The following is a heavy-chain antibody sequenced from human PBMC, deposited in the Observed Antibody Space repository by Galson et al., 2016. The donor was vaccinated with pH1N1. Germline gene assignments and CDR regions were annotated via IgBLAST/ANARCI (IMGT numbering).Heavy chain of an antibody. J-gene: IGHJ3*02. V-gene: IGHV3-23*01. CDR3: AKGGYGDYGLDVFDI. CDR2: ISGSGSVT. D-gene: IGHD4-17*01. CDR1: DFTLDYA. Sequence: SLRLSCAAPDFTLDYAMNWVRQAPGKGVDWISSISGSGSVTRYADSVQGRFTISKDTSKNTVYLQMHSLRAEDTGLYYCAKGGYGDYGLDVFDIWGQGIMVTVSS.